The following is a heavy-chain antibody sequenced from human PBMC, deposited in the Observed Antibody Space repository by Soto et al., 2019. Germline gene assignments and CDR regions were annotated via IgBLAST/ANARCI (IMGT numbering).Heavy chain of an antibody. V-gene: IGHV1-46*01. J-gene: IGHJ6*02. CDR1: GYTFTSYY. CDR2: INPSGGST. Sequence: ASVKVSCKASGYTFTSYYMHWVRQAPGQGLEWMGIINPSGGSTSYAQKFQGRVTMTRDTSTSTAYLQWSSLKASDTAMYYCARLQGSRYFRGPPHGMAVWGQGTTVTVSS. CDR3: ARLQGSRYFRGPPHGMAV. D-gene: IGHD3-9*01.